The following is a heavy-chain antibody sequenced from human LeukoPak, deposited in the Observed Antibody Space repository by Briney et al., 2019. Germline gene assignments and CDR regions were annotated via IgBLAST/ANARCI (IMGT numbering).Heavy chain of an antibody. D-gene: IGHD2-21*02. CDR1: GFSFSSHW. Sequence: GSLRLSCAASGFSFSSHWMSWVRQAPGKGLEWVANVKQDGSEKYYVASVEGRITISRDNAKNSLYLQMNSLSAEDTAVYFCARYCGGDCYSPHDAFDIWGQGTMVTVSS. J-gene: IGHJ3*02. V-gene: IGHV3-7*04. CDR2: VKQDGSEK. CDR3: ARYCGGDCYSPHDAFDI.